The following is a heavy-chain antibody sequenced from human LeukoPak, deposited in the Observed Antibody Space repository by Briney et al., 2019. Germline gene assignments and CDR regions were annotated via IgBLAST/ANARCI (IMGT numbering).Heavy chain of an antibody. CDR3: ARHGWHSWYFDL. D-gene: IGHD6-19*01. CDR2: INQRRSL. J-gene: IGHJ2*01. Sequence: ETLSLTCTVSGGSISSYYWSWLRQPPGKGLEWIGEINQRRSLKYNPSLESRVTISVDTSKNQFSLKLSSVTAADTAVFYCARHGWHSWYFDLWGRGTLVTVSS. V-gene: IGHV4-34*01. CDR1: GGSISSYY.